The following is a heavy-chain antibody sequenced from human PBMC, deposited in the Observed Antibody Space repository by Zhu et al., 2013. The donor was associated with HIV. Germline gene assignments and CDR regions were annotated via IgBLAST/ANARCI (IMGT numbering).Heavy chain of an antibody. J-gene: IGHJ4*02. CDR1: GFTFDDYA. V-gene: IGHV3-9*01. Sequence: EVQLVESGGGLVQPGRSLRLSCAASGFTFDDYAMHWVRQAPGKGLEWVSGISWNSGSIGYADSVKGRFTISRDNAKNSLYLQMNSLRAEDTALYYCAKGQSSSWPTAYYFDYWGQGTLVTVSS. CDR3: AKGQSSSWPTAYYFDY. CDR2: ISWNSGSI. D-gene: IGHD6-13*01.